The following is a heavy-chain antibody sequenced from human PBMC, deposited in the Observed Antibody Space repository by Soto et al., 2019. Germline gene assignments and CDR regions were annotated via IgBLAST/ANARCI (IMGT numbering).Heavy chain of an antibody. CDR3: VRGDVFDI. Sequence: QLHLQESGPGLVKPSETLSLRCTVSDGSISGYYWSWVRQPGGKGLEWIGLIYRTGNANYNPSLNNLVTMSVDTSQNLFSLELTSVTAADTAMYYCVRGDVFDIWGRGIEVTVSS. CDR1: DGSISGYY. CDR2: IYRTGNA. V-gene: IGHV4-4*07. D-gene: IGHD3-10*01. J-gene: IGHJ3*02.